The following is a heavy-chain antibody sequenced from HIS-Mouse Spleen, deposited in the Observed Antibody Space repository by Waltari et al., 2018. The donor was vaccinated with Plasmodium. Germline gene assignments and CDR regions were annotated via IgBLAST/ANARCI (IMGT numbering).Heavy chain of an antibody. CDR1: GGSFSGYY. D-gene: IGHD3-3*01. CDR2: INHSGST. V-gene: IGHV4-34*01. J-gene: IGHJ2*01. Sequence: QVQLQQWGAGLLKPSETLSLTCAVYGGSFSGYYWSWIRQPPGKGLGWIGEINHSGSTNYHPSLKSRVTRSVDTSKNQFSLKLSSVTAADTAVYYCARVTSSGVYWYFDLWGRGTLVTVSS. CDR3: ARVTSSGVYWYFDL.